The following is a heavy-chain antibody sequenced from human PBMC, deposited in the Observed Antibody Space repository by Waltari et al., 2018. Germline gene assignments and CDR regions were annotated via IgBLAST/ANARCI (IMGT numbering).Heavy chain of an antibody. CDR3: ARAGGEHHFGY. CDR1: GYTFTSYA. V-gene: IGHV1-3*01. J-gene: IGHJ4*02. Sequence: QVQLVQSGAEVKKPGASVKVSCKASGYTFTSYAMHWVRQAPGQRLEWMGWINAGNGNTKYSQKFQGRVTITADKSTSTAYMELSSLRSEDTAVYYCARAGGEHHFGYWGQGTLVTVSS. CDR2: INAGNGNT. D-gene: IGHD1-1*01.